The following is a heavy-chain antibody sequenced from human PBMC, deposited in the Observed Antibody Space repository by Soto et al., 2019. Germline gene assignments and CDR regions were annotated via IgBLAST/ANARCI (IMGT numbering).Heavy chain of an antibody. CDR2: INSDGSST. J-gene: IGHJ2*01. V-gene: IGHV3-74*01. D-gene: IGHD2-15*01. CDR3: ARGGYCSGGTCDAPRYFDL. CDR1: GFTFGSYW. Sequence: GGSLRLSCAASGFTFGSYWMHWVRQAPGKGLVWVSRINSDGSSTSYEDYGKGRFTISRNNAKNTLYLQMDSLGAEDTAVYYCARGGYCSGGTCDAPRYFDLWGRGTLVTVSS.